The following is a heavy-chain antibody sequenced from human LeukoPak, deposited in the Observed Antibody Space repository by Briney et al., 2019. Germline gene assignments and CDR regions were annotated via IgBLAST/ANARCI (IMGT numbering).Heavy chain of an antibody. CDR1: GFTFSSYA. J-gene: IGHJ4*02. CDR2: ISYDGSNK. V-gene: IGHV3-30-3*01. Sequence: GRSLRLSCAASGFTFSSYAMHWVRQAPGKGLEWVAVISYDGSNKYYADSVKGRFTIPRDNSKNTLYLQMNSLRAEDTAVYYCARGTPGDYYDSLQVPPQDYWGQGPLVTVSS. D-gene: IGHD3-22*01. CDR3: ARGTPGDYYDSLQVPPQDY.